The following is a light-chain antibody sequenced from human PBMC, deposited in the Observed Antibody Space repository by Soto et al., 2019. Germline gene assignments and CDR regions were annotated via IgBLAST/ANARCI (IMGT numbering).Light chain of an antibody. CDR2: DDN. CDR1: SSNIGGNS. V-gene: IGLV1-51*01. Sequence: QSVLTQPASVSGSPGQKVTISCSGSSSNIGGNSVSWYQQLPGAAPKLLIYDDNKRPPGIPDRFSGSKSGTSATLGITGFQTGDEADYYCGSWDSSLSAYVFGTGTKVTVL. J-gene: IGLJ1*01. CDR3: GSWDSSLSAYV.